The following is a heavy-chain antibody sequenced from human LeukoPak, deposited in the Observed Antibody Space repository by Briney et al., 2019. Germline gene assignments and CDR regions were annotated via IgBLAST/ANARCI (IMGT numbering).Heavy chain of an antibody. CDR1: GYSIGSGYY. V-gene: IGHV4-38-2*02. CDR2: IYHSGST. Sequence: SETLSLTCTVSGYSIGSGYYWGWIRQPPGKGLEWIGSIYHSGSTYYNPSLKSRVTISVDTSKNQFSLKLSSVTAADTAVYYCARDRRGSGGTTKLDYWGQGTLVTVSS. D-gene: IGHD1/OR15-1a*01. CDR3: ARDRRGSGGTTKLDY. J-gene: IGHJ4*02.